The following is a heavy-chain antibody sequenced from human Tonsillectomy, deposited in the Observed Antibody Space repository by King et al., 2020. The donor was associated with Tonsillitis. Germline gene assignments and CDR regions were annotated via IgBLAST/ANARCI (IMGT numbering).Heavy chain of an antibody. CDR1: GYSFTSYW. CDR2: IYPGDSDT. J-gene: IGHJ5*02. D-gene: IGHD1-7*01. Sequence: VQLVESGAEVKKPGESLKISCKGSGYSFTSYWIGWVRQMPGKGLEWMGIIYPGDSDTRYSPSFQGQVTISADKSISTAYLQWSSLKASDTAMYYCARRITNNWNLALYNWFDPWGQGTLVTVSS. CDR3: ARRITNNWNLALYNWFDP. V-gene: IGHV5-51*01.